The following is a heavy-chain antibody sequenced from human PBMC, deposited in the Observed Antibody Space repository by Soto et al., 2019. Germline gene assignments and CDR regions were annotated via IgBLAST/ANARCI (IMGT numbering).Heavy chain of an antibody. D-gene: IGHD2-2*01. Sequence: QVQLVESGGGVVQPGRSLRLSCAASGFTFSSYGMHWVRQAPGKGLEWVAVISYDGSNKYYADSVKGRFTISRDNSKNTLYLRMNSVRAEDTGVYYCAKDIGVVPPKLDGDYYYGMAVWGQGTTVTVSS. V-gene: IGHV3-30*18. CDR2: ISYDGSNK. CDR1: GFTFSSYG. J-gene: IGHJ6*02. CDR3: AKDIGVVPPKLDGDYYYGMAV.